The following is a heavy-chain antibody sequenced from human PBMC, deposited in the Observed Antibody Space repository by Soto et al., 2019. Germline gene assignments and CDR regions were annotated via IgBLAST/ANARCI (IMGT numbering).Heavy chain of an antibody. CDR3: AREGNDQANYDSSGYYYQNGMDV. Sequence: ASVKVSCKASGGTFSSYAISWVRQAPGQGLEWMGGIIPIFGTANYAQKFQGRVTITADESTSTAYMELSSLRSEDTAVYYCAREGNDQANYDSSGYYYQNGMDVWGQGTTVTVSS. J-gene: IGHJ6*02. D-gene: IGHD3-22*01. CDR2: IIPIFGTA. CDR1: GGTFSSYA. V-gene: IGHV1-69*13.